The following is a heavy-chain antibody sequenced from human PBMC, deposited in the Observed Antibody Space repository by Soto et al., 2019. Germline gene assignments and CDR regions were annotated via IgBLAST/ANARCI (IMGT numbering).Heavy chain of an antibody. CDR2: IYWDDDK. V-gene: IGHV2-5*02. CDR1: GFSLTTRGVG. J-gene: IGHJ5*02. CDR3: AHIPNYYQYDWFDP. Sequence: QITLKESGPTLVKPTQTLTLTCTFSGFSLTTRGVGVGWIRQPPGKALECLALIYWDDDKRYSPSLQSRLSITKDTSKKQVVLTMTNVDPVDTATYYCAHIPNYYQYDWFDPWCKGTLVSVSS. D-gene: IGHD3-16*01.